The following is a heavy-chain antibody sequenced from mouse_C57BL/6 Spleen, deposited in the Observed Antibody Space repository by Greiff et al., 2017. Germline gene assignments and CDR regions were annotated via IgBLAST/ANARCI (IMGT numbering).Heavy chain of an antibody. J-gene: IGHJ2*01. D-gene: IGHD1-1*01. CDR1: GYAFSSYW. CDR2: IYPGDGDT. Sequence: QVQLQQSGAELVKPGASVKISCKASGYAFSSYWMNWVKQRPGKGLEGIGQIYPGDGDTNYNGKFKGKATLTADKSSSTAYMQLSSLTSEDSAVYFCARYYYGSSYADYWGQGTTLTVSS. V-gene: IGHV1-80*01. CDR3: ARYYYGSSYADY.